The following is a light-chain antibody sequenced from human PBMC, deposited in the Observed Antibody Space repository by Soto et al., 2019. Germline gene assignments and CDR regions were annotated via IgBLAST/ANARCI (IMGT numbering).Light chain of an antibody. V-gene: IGKV1-27*01. Sequence: DIQMTQSPSSLSTSVGDRVTITCRASQGISNFLAWYQQKPGKVPKLLISAASTLQSGVPSRFSGSGSGTDFTLTITSLRPEDVATYYCQKYSSVITFGQGTRLEIK. CDR2: AAS. J-gene: IGKJ5*01. CDR1: QGISNF. CDR3: QKYSSVIT.